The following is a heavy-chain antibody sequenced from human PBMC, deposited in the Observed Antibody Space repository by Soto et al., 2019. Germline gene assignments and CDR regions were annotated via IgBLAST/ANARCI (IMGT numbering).Heavy chain of an antibody. CDR2: ISGSGGST. V-gene: IGHV3-23*01. Sequence: GGSLRLSCAASGFTFSSYAMSWVRQAPGKGLEWVSAISGSGGSTYYADSVKGRFTISRDNSKNTLYLQMYSLRAEDTAVYYCAKCPLLYDSSGYYFDYWGQGTLVTVSS. CDR1: GFTFSSYA. J-gene: IGHJ4*02. CDR3: AKCPLLYDSSGYYFDY. D-gene: IGHD3-22*01.